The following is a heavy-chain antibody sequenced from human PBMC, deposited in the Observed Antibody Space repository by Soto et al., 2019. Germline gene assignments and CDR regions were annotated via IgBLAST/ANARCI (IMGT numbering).Heavy chain of an antibody. CDR1: GFTFSSYA. Sequence: PGGSLRLSCAASGFTFSSYAMSWVSQAPGKGLEWVSAISGSGGSTYYADSVKGRFTISRDNSKNTLYLQMNSLRAEDTAVYYCAADIVVVPAAKSLSFSYYYMDVWGKGTTVTVSS. D-gene: IGHD2-2*01. J-gene: IGHJ6*03. CDR3: AADIVVVPAAKSLSFSYYYMDV. V-gene: IGHV3-23*01. CDR2: ISGSGGST.